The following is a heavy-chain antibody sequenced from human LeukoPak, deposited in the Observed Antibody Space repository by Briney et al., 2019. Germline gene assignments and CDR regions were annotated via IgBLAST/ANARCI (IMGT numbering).Heavy chain of an antibody. J-gene: IGHJ4*02. D-gene: IGHD3-10*01. CDR1: GFTFSTYA. V-gene: IGHV3-23*01. CDR3: ARKRDYYGSGNTFDY. Sequence: GGSLRLSCAASGFTFSTYAMIWVRQAPGKGLEWVSGISGSGGGGSTYYADSVKGRFIISRDNSKNTLYPQMNTLRAEDTAIYFCARKRDYYGSGNTFDYWGQGTLVTVSS. CDR2: ISGSGGGGST.